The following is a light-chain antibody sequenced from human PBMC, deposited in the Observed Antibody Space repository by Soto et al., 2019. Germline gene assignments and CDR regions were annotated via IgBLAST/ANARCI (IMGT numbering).Light chain of an antibody. J-gene: IGKJ1*01. V-gene: IGKV1-39*01. CDR2: AAS. CDR1: QTVSTY. Sequence: DIQMTQSPSSLSASVGDRVTITCRASQTVSTYLNWYQQELGKAPKLLIYAASTLQSGVPSRFSGRSSGTYFTLTISTLQPEDIATYYCQQSSSTPRTFGQGTKVEIK. CDR3: QQSSSTPRT.